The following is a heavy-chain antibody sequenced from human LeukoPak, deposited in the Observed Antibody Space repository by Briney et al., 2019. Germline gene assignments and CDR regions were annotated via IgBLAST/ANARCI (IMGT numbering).Heavy chain of an antibody. V-gene: IGHV1-2*02. D-gene: IGHD1-26*01. Sequence: ASVKVSCKASGYTFTGYYMHWVRQAPGQGLEWMGWINPNSGGTNYAQKFQGRVTMTRDTSISTAYMELSRLRSDDTAVYYCARAEVGATNNDAFDIWGQGTMVTVSS. CDR2: INPNSGGT. CDR1: GYTFTGYY. J-gene: IGHJ3*02. CDR3: ARAEVGATNNDAFDI.